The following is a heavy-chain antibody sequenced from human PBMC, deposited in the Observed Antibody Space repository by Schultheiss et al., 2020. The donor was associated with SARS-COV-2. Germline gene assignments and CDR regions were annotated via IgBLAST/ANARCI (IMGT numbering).Heavy chain of an antibody. D-gene: IGHD2-2*01. CDR2: ISSSSSYI. CDR1: GFTFSSYG. J-gene: IGHJ4*02. V-gene: IGHV3-21*04. Sequence: GGSLRLSCAASGFTFSSYGMHWVRQAPGKGLEWVSSISSSSSYIYYADSVKGRFTISRDNSKNTLYLQMKSLRAEDTAVYYCAKWGLGYCSSTSCSDYWGQGTLVTVSS. CDR3: AKWGLGYCSSTSCSDY.